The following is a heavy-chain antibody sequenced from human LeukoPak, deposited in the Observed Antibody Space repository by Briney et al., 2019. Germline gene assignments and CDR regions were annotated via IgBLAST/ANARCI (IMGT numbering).Heavy chain of an antibody. V-gene: IGHV3-23*01. CDR1: GFTFSSYA. CDR2: ISGSGGST. Sequence: GGSLRLSCAASGFTFSSYAMSWVRQAPGKGLEWVSAISGSGGSTYYADSVKGRSTIFRDNSKNTLYLQMNSLRAEDTAVYYCAKAPHVYYYGSGSYYRAADVWGQGTTVTVSS. J-gene: IGHJ6*02. CDR3: AKAPHVYYYGSGSYYRAADV. D-gene: IGHD3-10*01.